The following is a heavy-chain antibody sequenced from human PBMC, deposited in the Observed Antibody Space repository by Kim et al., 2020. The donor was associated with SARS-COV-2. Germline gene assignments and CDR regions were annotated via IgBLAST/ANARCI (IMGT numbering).Heavy chain of an antibody. J-gene: IGHJ6*02. Sequence: GGSLRLSCAASGFTFSDYYMSWIRQAPGKGLEWVSYISSSGSTIYYADSVKGRFTISRDNAKNSLYLQMNSLRAEDTAVYYCASSKVQRRPYGMDVWGQGTTVTVSS. CDR3: ASSKVQRRPYGMDV. V-gene: IGHV3-11*01. CDR1: GFTFSDYY. CDR2: ISSSGSTI.